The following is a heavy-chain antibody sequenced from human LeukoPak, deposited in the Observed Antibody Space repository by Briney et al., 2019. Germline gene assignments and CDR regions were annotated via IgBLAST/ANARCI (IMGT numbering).Heavy chain of an antibody. D-gene: IGHD1-26*01. CDR3: ARNSGSHDVDY. V-gene: IGHV4-38-2*02. CDR1: GYSISSGYY. J-gene: IGHJ4*02. Sequence: PSETLSLTCTVSGYSISSGYYWGWIRQPPGKGLEWIGSIYHSGSTYYNPSLKSRVTISVDTSKNQFSLKLSSVTAADTAVYYCARNSGSHDVDYWGQGTLVTVSS. CDR2: IYHSGST.